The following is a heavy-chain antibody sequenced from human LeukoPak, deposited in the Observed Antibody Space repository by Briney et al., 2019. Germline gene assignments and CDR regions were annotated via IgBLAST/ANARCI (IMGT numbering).Heavy chain of an antibody. Sequence: PSETLSLTCTVSGGSISSYYWSWIRQPAGKGLEWIGRIYTSGSTNYNPSLKSRVTMSVDTSKNQFSLKLSSVTAADTAVYYCAREVIWSDADYFDYWGQGTLVTVSS. CDR3: AREVIWSDADYFDY. V-gene: IGHV4-4*07. J-gene: IGHJ4*02. CDR1: GGSISSYY. CDR2: IYTSGST. D-gene: IGHD3-3*01.